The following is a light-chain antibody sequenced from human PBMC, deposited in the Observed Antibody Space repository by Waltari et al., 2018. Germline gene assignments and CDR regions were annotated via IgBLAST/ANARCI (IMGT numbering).Light chain of an antibody. CDR3: QQYYVFPRT. Sequence: DIVMTQSPDSLAVSLGERATINCKSSQSVLHSSNNKNYLAWYQQKPGQPPKLLIYWASTRESGVPDRFSGSGSGTDFTLTITNLQPEDVAVYYCQQYYVFPRTFGPGTKVTIK. J-gene: IGKJ1*01. V-gene: IGKV4-1*01. CDR2: WAS. CDR1: QSVLHSSNNKNY.